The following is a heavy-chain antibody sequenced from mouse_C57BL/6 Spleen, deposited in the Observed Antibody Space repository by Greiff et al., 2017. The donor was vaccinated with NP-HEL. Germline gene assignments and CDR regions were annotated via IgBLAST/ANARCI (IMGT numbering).Heavy chain of an antibody. J-gene: IGHJ2*01. CDR3: ARRTLTGYFDY. Sequence: EVQLVESGGGLVKPGGSLKLSCAASGFTFSSYAMSWVRQTPEKRLEWVATISDGGSYTYYPDNVKGRFTISRDNAKNNLYLQMSHLKSEDTAMYYCARRTLTGYFDYWGQGTTLTVSS. CDR1: GFTFSSYA. D-gene: IGHD4-1*01. CDR2: ISDGGSYT. V-gene: IGHV5-4*01.